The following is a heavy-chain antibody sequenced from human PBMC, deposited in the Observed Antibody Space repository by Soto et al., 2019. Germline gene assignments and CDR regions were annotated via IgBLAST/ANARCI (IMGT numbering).Heavy chain of an antibody. J-gene: IGHJ4*02. CDR1: GFTFSSYG. V-gene: IGHV3-30*03. Sequence: QVQLVESGGGVVQPGRSLRLSCAASGFTFSSYGMHWVRQAPGKGLEWVAVISYDGSNKYYADYVKDRFTISRDNSKNTLYLQMNSLRAEDTAVYYCATIAARNHHIFDYWGQGTLVTVSS. CDR3: ATIAARNHHIFDY. D-gene: IGHD6-6*01. CDR2: ISYDGSNK.